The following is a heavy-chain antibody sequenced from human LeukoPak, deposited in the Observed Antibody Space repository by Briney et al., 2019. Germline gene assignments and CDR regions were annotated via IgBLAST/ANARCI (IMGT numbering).Heavy chain of an antibody. CDR3: ARLSMVTNTLFDY. V-gene: IGHV4-39*01. J-gene: IGHJ4*02. Sequence: PSETLSLTCTVSGGSISSSSHYWGWIRQPPGKGLEWIGSIYYSGSTYYNPSLKSRVTISVDTSKNQFSLKLSSVTAADTAVYYCARLSMVTNTLFDYWGQGTLVTVSS. CDR1: GGSISSSSHY. D-gene: IGHD4/OR15-4a*01. CDR2: IYYSGST.